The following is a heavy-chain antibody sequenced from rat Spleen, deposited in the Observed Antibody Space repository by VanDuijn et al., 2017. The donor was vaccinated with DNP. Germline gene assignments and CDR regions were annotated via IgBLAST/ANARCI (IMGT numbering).Heavy chain of an antibody. D-gene: IGHD1-12*01. J-gene: IGHJ2*01. CDR3: ARQSAIYYYGYVPTYFDY. Sequence: EVQLVESGGDLVQPGRSLKLSCAASGFTFSYYWMAWIRQVPGKGLEWIASITGGSGITSYPDSVKGRFTISRDNAKSTLYLHMDSLRSEDTATYYCARQSAIYYYGYVPTYFDYWGQGVMVTVSS. CDR1: GFTFSYYW. CDR2: ITGGSGIT. V-gene: IGHV5-31*01.